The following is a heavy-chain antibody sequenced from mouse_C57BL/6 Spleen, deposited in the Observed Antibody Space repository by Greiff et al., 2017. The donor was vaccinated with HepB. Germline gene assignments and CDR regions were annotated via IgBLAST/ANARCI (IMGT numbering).Heavy chain of an antibody. D-gene: IGHD1-1*01. J-gene: IGHJ2*01. CDR3: ARGPTVVADYFDY. V-gene: IGHV5-17*01. CDR1: GFTFSDYG. CDR2: ISSGSSTI. Sequence: EVKLVESGGGLVKPGGSLKLSCAASGFTFSDYGMHWVRQAPEKGLEWVAYISSGSSTIYYADTVKGRFTISRDNAKNTLFLQMTSLRSEDTAMYYCARGPTVVADYFDYWGQGTTLTVSS.